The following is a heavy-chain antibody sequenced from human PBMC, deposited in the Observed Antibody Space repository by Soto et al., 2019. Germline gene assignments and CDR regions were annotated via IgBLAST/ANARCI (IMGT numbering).Heavy chain of an antibody. Sequence: ASVKVSCKASGYTFISYGITWVRQAPGQGLEWMGWISPYNGITNFAQRFQGRVTMTTETYTSTAYMELRSLRSDDTAVYYCARWYCSSTSCYAGAFDIWGHGTMVTVSS. CDR1: GYTFISYG. D-gene: IGHD2-2*01. J-gene: IGHJ3*02. CDR2: ISPYNGIT. CDR3: ARWYCSSTSCYAGAFDI. V-gene: IGHV1-18*01.